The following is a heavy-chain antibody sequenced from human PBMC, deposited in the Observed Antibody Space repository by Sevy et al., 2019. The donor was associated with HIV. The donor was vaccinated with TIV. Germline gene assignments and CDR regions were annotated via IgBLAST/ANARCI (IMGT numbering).Heavy chain of an antibody. CDR3: VRDKEGGSIILDA. CDR1: GFNFRNFW. CDR2: IKQDGSEA. V-gene: IGHV3-7*03. J-gene: IGHJ5*02. D-gene: IGHD3-10*01. Sequence: GGSLRLSCVASGFNFRNFWMSWVRQAPGKGLECVADIKQDGSEAYYVDSVKGRFTISRDNAKNSLYLQMNSLRDEDTAMEVCVRDKEGGSIILDAWGQGTPVTVSS.